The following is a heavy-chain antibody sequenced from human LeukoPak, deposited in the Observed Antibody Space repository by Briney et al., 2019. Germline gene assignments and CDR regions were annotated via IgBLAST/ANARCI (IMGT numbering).Heavy chain of an antibody. D-gene: IGHD3-22*01. CDR2: INSDGSST. CDR3: ARVSSDYYDSSGYYPDY. V-gene: IGHV3-74*01. J-gene: IGHJ4*02. Sequence: PGGSLRLSCAASGFTFSSYWMHWVRQAPGKGLAWVSRINSDGSSTSYADSVKGRFTISRDNAKNTLYLQMNSLRAEDTAVYYCARVSSDYYDSSGYYPDYWGQGTLVTVSS. CDR1: GFTFSSYW.